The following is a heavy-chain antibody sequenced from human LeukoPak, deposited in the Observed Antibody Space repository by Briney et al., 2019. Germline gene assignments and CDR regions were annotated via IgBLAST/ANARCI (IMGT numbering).Heavy chain of an antibody. CDR1: GDSISSRSYY. D-gene: IGHD6-13*01. J-gene: IGHJ4*02. CDR3: ARLVSIAAAGKY. V-gene: IGHV4-39*01. CDR2: VYYSGST. Sequence: SETLSLTCSVSGDSISSRSYYWGWIRQPPGEGLEWIGSVYYSGSTYYNPSLKSRVTMSVDTSKNQFSLKLSSVTAADTAVYYCARLVSIAAAGKYWGQGTLVTVSS.